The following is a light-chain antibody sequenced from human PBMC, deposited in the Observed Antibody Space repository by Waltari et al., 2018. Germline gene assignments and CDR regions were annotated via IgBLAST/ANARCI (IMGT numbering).Light chain of an antibody. CDR1: SPNLGHNY. CDR2: ENT. J-gene: IGLJ7*01. CDR3: GTWDSSLSGAV. V-gene: IGLV1-51*02. Sequence: QSVLTQPPSVSAAPGQRVTISCSGGSPNLGHNYVSWYRQLPGTAPKLLIYENTERPSGIPVRCSGSKSGTSATLVITGLQAGDEADYYCGTWDSSLSGAVFGGGTHLTVL.